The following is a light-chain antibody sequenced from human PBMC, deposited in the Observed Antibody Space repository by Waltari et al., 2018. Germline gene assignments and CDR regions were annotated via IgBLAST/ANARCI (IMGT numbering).Light chain of an antibody. CDR2: DTS. J-gene: IGKJ4*01. CDR3: QQRRDWPLT. V-gene: IGKV3-11*01. Sequence: GERASLSCRASQRFTNYLAWYQQKPGPAPRLLIYDTSNRATGIPARFSGSGFGTDFTLTISSLEPEDFAVYYCQQRRDWPLTFGGGTKVEIK. CDR1: QRFTNY.